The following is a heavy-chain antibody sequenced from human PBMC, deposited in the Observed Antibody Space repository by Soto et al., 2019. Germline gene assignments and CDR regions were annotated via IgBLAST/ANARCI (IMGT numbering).Heavy chain of an antibody. CDR1: GGSISSGDYY. Sequence: SETLSLTCTVSGGSISSGDYYWSWIRQPPGKGLEWMGYIYYSGSTYYNPSLKSRATISVDTSKNQFSLKLSSVTAADTAVYYCARVNSGSYTFDYWGQGTLVTVSS. CDR3: ARVNSGSYTFDY. CDR2: IYYSGST. D-gene: IGHD1-26*01. J-gene: IGHJ4*02. V-gene: IGHV4-30-4*01.